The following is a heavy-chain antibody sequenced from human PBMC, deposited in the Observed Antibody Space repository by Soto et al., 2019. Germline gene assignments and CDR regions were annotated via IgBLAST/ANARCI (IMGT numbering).Heavy chain of an antibody. V-gene: IGHV3-30*18. CDR1: GFTFSSYG. CDR3: AKDRS. Sequence: QVQLVESGGGVVQPGRSLRLSCAASGFTFSSYGMHWVRQAPGKGLEWVAVISYDGSNKYYADSVKGRFNISRDNSKNTLYLQMNSLRAEDTAVYYCAKDRSWGQGTLVTVSS. J-gene: IGHJ4*02. CDR2: ISYDGSNK.